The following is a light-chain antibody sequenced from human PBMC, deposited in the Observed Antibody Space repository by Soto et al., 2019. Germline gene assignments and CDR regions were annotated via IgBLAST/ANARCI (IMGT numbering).Light chain of an antibody. J-gene: IGKJ1*01. CDR1: QSISSW. CDR2: KAS. Sequence: DIQMTQSPSTLSASVGDRVTITCRARQSISSWLAWYQQKPGKAPKLLIYKASYAESGDPSKFSGSGSGTEFALTISCRQPDDLATNYCQHDCACGPGTKVEI. V-gene: IGKV1-5*03. CDR3: QHDCA.